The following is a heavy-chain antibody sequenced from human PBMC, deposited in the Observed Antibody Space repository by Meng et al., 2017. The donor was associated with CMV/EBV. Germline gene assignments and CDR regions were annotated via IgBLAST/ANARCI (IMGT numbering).Heavy chain of an antibody. CDR3: AATQPGYRHYYYGMDV. CDR2: IYHSGST. V-gene: IGHV4-39*07. J-gene: IGHJ6*02. D-gene: IGHD5-12*01. Sequence: SETLSLTCTVSGGSISSSSYYWGWIRQPPGKGLEWIGSIYHSGSTYYNPSLKSRVTISVDTSKNQFSLKLSSVTAADTAVYYCAATQPGYRHYYYGMDVWGQGTTVTVSS. CDR1: GGSISSSSYY.